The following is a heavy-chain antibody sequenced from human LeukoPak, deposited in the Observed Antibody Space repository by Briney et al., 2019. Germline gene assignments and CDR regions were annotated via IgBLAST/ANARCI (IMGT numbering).Heavy chain of an antibody. CDR1: GFTFSSYA. J-gene: IGHJ4*02. CDR3: AKGRSGYDDFDY. Sequence: GGSLRLSCAASGFTFSSYAMSWVRQAPGKGLEWVSAISGSGGSTYYADSVKGRFTIPRDNSKNTLYLQMNSLRAEDTAVYYCAKGRSGYDDFDYWGQGTLVTVSS. D-gene: IGHD5-12*01. CDR2: ISGSGGST. V-gene: IGHV3-23*01.